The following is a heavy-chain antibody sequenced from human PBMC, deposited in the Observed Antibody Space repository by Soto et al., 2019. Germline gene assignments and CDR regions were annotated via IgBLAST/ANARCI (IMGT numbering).Heavy chain of an antibody. D-gene: IGHD2-15*01. CDR1: GGSFSGYY. V-gene: IGHV4-34*01. Sequence: PSETLSLTCAVYGGSFSGYYWSWIRQPPGKGLEWIGEINHSGSTNYNPSLKSRVTISVDTSKNQFSLKLSSVTAADTAVYYCARFRYCSGGSCYRQRNYFDYWGQGTLVTVSS. CDR3: ARFRYCSGGSCYRQRNYFDY. J-gene: IGHJ4*02. CDR2: INHSGST.